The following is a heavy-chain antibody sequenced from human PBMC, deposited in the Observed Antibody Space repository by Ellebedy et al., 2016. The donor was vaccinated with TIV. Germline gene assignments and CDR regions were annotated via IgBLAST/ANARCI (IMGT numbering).Heavy chain of an antibody. J-gene: IGHJ5*01. Sequence: ASVMVSCXASGYTFTTYTIYWVRQAPGQRLEWMGWINTDNADTTYSQKFQGRVTITRDTSASTVSMELSSLRSEDTAVYYCARPSRTMAATTDWFDFWGQGTPVTVSS. V-gene: IGHV1-3*04. CDR1: GYTFTTYT. D-gene: IGHD1-26*01. CDR2: INTDNADT. CDR3: ARPSRTMAATTDWFDF.